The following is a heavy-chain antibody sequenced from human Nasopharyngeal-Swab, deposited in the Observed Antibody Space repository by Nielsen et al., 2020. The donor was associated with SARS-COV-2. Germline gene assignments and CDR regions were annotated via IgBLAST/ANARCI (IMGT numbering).Heavy chain of an antibody. V-gene: IGHV3-30*04. J-gene: IGHJ2*01. Sequence: GESLKISCAASGFTFSSYAMHWVRQAPGKGLEWVAVISYDGSNKYYADSVKGRFTISRDNSKNTLYLQMNSLRAEDTAVYYCARDKRASYWYFDLWGRGTLVTVSS. CDR3: ARDKRASYWYFDL. CDR1: GFTFSSYA. CDR2: ISYDGSNK.